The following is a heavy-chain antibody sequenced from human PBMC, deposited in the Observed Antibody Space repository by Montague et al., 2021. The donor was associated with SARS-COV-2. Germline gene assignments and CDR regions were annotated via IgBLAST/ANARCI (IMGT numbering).Heavy chain of an antibody. Sequence: CTISGDSVSRNSAAWSWIRQSPSRGLEWLGRTYYRSKWYNDYAEPVKSRITIDPDTSKHQFSLHLNSVTPEDAAVYYCARIPVGSKYYFDFWGQGTLVTVSS. V-gene: IGHV6-1*01. CDR1: GDSVSRNSAA. J-gene: IGHJ4*02. CDR2: TYYRSKWYN. CDR3: ARIPVGSKYYFDF. D-gene: IGHD2-2*01.